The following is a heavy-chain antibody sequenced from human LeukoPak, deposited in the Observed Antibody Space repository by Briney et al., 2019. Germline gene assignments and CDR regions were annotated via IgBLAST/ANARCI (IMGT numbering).Heavy chain of an antibody. J-gene: IGHJ4*02. CDR2: ISGRGGST. CDR1: GFTFSGCA. CDR3: AKHYDISGYYPY. V-gene: IGHV3-23*01. Sequence: GGSLSLSCAASGFTFSGCAMSWVRQAPGKGLEWVSAISGRGGSTYYADSVKGRFTISRDNSKNTLFLQMSSLRADDTAIYYCAKHYDISGYYPYWGQGTLVTVSS. D-gene: IGHD3-22*01.